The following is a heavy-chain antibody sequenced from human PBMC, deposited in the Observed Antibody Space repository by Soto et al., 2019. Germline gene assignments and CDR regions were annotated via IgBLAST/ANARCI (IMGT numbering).Heavy chain of an antibody. Sequence: SPTLSLTCAISGDSVSSNSAAWNWIRQSPSRGLEWLGRTYYRSKWYNDYAVSVKSRITINPDTSKNQFSLQLNSVTPEDTAVYYCARDPHHCSSTSFYTRYSYGMHVWCPGTTGTVSS. CDR1: GDSVSSNSAA. V-gene: IGHV6-1*01. CDR3: ARDPHHCSSTSFYTRYSYGMHV. CDR2: TYYRSKWYN. D-gene: IGHD2-2*02. J-gene: IGHJ6*02.